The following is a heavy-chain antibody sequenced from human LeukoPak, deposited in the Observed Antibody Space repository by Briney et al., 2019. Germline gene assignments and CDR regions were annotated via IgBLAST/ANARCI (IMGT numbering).Heavy chain of an antibody. D-gene: IGHD6-13*01. V-gene: IGHV1-3*03. CDR2: INAGNGDR. CDR3: VRGIWTSHTVGYYFDN. Sequence: ASVKVSCKASGYTFTNYAVNWVRQAPGQRLEWMGWINAGNGDRRYSQEFQGRLTITRDTSATTAYMELSSLISEDMAVYYCVRGIWTSHTVGYYFDNWGQGTLVTVSS. CDR1: GYTFTNYA. J-gene: IGHJ4*02.